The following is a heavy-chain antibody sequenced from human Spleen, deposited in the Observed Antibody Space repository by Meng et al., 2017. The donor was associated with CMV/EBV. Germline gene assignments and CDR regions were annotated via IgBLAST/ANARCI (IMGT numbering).Heavy chain of an antibody. D-gene: IGHD4-23*01. CDR3: VRDSMHNPHNYGGNGNYYYYYGMAV. Sequence: GGSLRLSCAASGFTFSSYEMNWVRQAPGKGLEWVSYIGTSGSTTYYADSVKGRFAISRDNAKNSLYLHMNSLRAEDTAVYYCVRDSMHNPHNYGGNGNYYYYYGMAVWGQGTAVTVSS. CDR2: IGTSGSTT. CDR1: GFTFSSYE. V-gene: IGHV3-48*03. J-gene: IGHJ6*02.